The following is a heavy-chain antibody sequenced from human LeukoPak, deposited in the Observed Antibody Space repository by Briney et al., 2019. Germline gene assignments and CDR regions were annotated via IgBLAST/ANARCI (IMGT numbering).Heavy chain of an antibody. Sequence: GGSLRLSCAASGFTFSSYSMNWVRQAPGKGLEWVSSISSSSSYIYYADSVKGRFTISRDNAKNSLYLQMNSLRAEDTAVYYCAREGWNSGEIYFDYWGQGTLVTVPS. CDR2: ISSSSSYI. D-gene: IGHD1-7*01. CDR1: GFTFSSYS. J-gene: IGHJ4*02. V-gene: IGHV3-21*01. CDR3: AREGWNSGEIYFDY.